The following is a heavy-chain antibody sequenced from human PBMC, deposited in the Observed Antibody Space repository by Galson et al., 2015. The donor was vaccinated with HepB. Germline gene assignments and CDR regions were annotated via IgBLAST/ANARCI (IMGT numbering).Heavy chain of an antibody. CDR1: GFTFSNYS. D-gene: IGHD1-26*01. J-gene: IGHJ4*02. CDR3: AGSVSGSYPYYFEY. V-gene: IGHV3-48*02. Sequence: SLRLSCAASGFTFSNYSMNWVRQAPGKGLEWVSYTSSSSINTYYADSVKGRFTISRDNAKNSLYLQMNSLRDEDTAVYYCAGSVSGSYPYYFEYWGQGTLVTVSS. CDR2: TSSSSINT.